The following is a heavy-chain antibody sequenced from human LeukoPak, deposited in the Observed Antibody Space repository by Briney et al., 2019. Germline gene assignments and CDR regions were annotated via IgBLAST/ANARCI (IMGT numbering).Heavy chain of an antibody. CDR1: GGSFSGYY. CDR2: INHSGST. Sequence: SETLSLTCAVYGGSFSGYYWSWIHQPPGKGLEWIGEINHSGSTNYNPSLKSRVTISVDTSKNQFSLKLSSVTAADTAVYYCARSVLWAYYMDVWGKGTTVTVSS. D-gene: IGHD3-16*01. V-gene: IGHV4-34*01. J-gene: IGHJ6*03. CDR3: ARSVLWAYYMDV.